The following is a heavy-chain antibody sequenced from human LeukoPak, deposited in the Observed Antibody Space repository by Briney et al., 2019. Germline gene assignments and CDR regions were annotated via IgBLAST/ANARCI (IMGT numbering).Heavy chain of an antibody. V-gene: IGHV3-66*01. D-gene: IGHD1-26*01. CDR2: IYSGGST. Sequence: GGSLRLSCAASGFTVSSNYMSWVRQAPGKGLEWVSVIYSGGSTYYADSVKGRFTTSRDNSKNTLYLQMNSLRAEDTAVYYCASGSYDSVYYYGMDVWGQGTTVTVSS. CDR1: GFTVSSNY. J-gene: IGHJ6*02. CDR3: ASGSYDSVYYYGMDV.